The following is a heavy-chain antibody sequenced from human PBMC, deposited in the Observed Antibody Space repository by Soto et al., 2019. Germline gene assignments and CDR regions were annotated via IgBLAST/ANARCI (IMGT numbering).Heavy chain of an antibody. Sequence: QVQLVQSGAEVKKPGASVKVSCKASGYTFTGYYMHWVRQAPGQGLEWMGWINPNSGGTNYAQKFQGWVTMTRDTSISTAYMELSRLRSDDTAVYYCARARGAYCSGGSCFRFDPWGQGTLVTVSS. J-gene: IGHJ5*02. CDR1: GYTFTGYY. CDR2: INPNSGGT. D-gene: IGHD2-15*01. CDR3: ARARGAYCSGGSCFRFDP. V-gene: IGHV1-2*04.